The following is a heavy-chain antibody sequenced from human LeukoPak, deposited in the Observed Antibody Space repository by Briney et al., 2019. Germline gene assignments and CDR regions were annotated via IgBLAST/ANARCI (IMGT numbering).Heavy chain of an antibody. CDR3: ARERTTIVSGTTIGAY. D-gene: IGHD2/OR15-2a*01. J-gene: IGHJ4*02. CDR1: GFTFSSYE. Sequence: PGGSLRLSCSASGFTFSSYEMNWVRQAPGKGLEWISYITGSGVTIYYADSVKGRFTISRDNAKNSLFLQMNSLTADDTAVYYCARERTTIVSGTTIGAYWGQGTLVTVSS. CDR2: ITGSGVTI. V-gene: IGHV3-48*03.